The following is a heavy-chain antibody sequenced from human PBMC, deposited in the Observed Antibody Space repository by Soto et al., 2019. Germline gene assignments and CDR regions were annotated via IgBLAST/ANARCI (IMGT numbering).Heavy chain of an antibody. CDR2: IKQDGSDK. CDR1: SFTFGNFW. CDR3: TSNTVTKVDDY. J-gene: IGHJ4*02. D-gene: IGHD4-17*01. Sequence: EVQLVESGGGLVQPGGSLRLSCAASSFTFGNFWMSWVRQAPGKGLEWVASIKQDGSDKYYVDSVKGRFIISRDNAKNSLSLQMNSLRAEDTAVYFCTSNTVTKVDDYWGQGTLVTVSS. V-gene: IGHV3-7*03.